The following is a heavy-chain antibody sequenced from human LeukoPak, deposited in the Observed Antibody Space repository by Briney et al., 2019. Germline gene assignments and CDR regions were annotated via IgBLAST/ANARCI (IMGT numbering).Heavy chain of an antibody. D-gene: IGHD2-2*01. CDR2: IRYDGSNK. CDR1: GFTFSSYG. Sequence: PGGSLRLSCAASGFTFSSYGMHWVRQAPGKGLEWVAFIRYDGSNKYYADSVKGRFTISRDNSKNTLYLQMNSLRAEDTAVCYCAKGWEYQLLIDYWGQGTLVTVSS. V-gene: IGHV3-30*02. J-gene: IGHJ4*02. CDR3: AKGWEYQLLIDY.